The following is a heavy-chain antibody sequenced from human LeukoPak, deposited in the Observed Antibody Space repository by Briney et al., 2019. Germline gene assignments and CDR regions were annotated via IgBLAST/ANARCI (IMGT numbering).Heavy chain of an antibody. CDR1: GYSFTNYD. Sequence: ASVKVSCKASGYSFTNYDINWVRQATGQGLEWMGWMNPKSGDTGYSQKFQGRVFITRDTSINTAYMELSSLGSDDTAVYYCARDGRGSSSSWFDPWGQGTLVIVSS. J-gene: IGHJ5*02. D-gene: IGHD3-10*01. CDR2: MNPKSGDT. V-gene: IGHV1-8*03. CDR3: ARDGRGSSSSWFDP.